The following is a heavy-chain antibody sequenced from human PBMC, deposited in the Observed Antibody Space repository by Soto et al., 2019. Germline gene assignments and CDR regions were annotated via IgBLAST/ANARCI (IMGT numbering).Heavy chain of an antibody. CDR1: GGSISNSNW. CDR3: ARQRAGYYNGMDV. V-gene: IGHV4-4*02. D-gene: IGHD6-25*01. Sequence: PSETLSLTCAVSGGSISNSNWWSWVRQPPGKGLEWIGEIFHTGSTNYNPSLKSRVTISVDKLKNQFSLKLNSVTAADTAVYYCARQRAGYYNGMDVWAQGTTVTVSS. J-gene: IGHJ6*02. CDR2: IFHTGST.